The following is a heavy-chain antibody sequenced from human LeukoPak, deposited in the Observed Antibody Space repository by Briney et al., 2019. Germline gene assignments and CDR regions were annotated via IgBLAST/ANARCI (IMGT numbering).Heavy chain of an antibody. J-gene: IGHJ4*02. CDR3: AHRGPGGLYVLFDY. D-gene: IGHD2-2*02. CDR2: IYWDDDK. V-gene: IGHV2-5*02. CDR1: GFSLSTSGVG. Sequence: SGPTLVKPTQTLTLTCTFSGFSLSTSGVGVGWIRQPPGKALEWRALIYWDDDKRYSPSLKSRLTITKDTSKNQVVLTMTNMDPVDTATYYCAHRGPGGLYVLFDYWGQGTLVTVSS.